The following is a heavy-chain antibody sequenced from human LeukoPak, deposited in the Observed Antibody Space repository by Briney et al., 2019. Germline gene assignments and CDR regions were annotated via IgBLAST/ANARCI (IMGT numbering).Heavy chain of an antibody. J-gene: IGHJ4*02. CDR3: TTGGSHGL. CDR1: GFTSSDYW. CDR2: TNENGGAQ. D-gene: IGHD1-26*01. Sequence: PGGSLRLSCAASGFTSSDYWMAWVRQAPGKGLEWVGNTNENGGAQFYVDSVKGRFTVTRDNAKNSVYLQMESLGVDDSGVYYCTTGGSHGLWGQGGLVTVSS. V-gene: IGHV3-7*01.